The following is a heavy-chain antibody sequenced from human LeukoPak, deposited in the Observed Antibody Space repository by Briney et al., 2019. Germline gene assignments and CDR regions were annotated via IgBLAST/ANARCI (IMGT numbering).Heavy chain of an antibody. CDR3: ARELWFANAPGSWLDP. Sequence: SQTLSLTSVVSGDSISSGAYSWSWIRQPPGKGLEWIGYIFHTGSTFYNPSLKSRVTISVDTSKNQFSLRLSSVTAADTAVYYCARELWFANAPGSWLDPWGQGTLVTVSS. J-gene: IGHJ5*02. CDR2: IFHTGST. CDR1: GDSISSGAYS. V-gene: IGHV4-30-2*01. D-gene: IGHD3-10*01.